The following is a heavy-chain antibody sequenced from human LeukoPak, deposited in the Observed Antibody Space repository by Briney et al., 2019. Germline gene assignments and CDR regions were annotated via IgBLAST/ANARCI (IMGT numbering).Heavy chain of an antibody. V-gene: IGHV4-4*07. CDR2: IYTSGST. CDR3: ARDAGTDMTFYWYFDL. J-gene: IGHJ2*01. Sequence: SETLSLTCTVSGGSISSYYWSWIRQPAGKGLEWIGRIYTSGSTNYNPSLKSRVTMSVDTSKNQFSLKLSSVTAADTAVYYCARDAGTDMTFYWYFDLWGRGTLVTVSS. CDR1: GGSISSYY.